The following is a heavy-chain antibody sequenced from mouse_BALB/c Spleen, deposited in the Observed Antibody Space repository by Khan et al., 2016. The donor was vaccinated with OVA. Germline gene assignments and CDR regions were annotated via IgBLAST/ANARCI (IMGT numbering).Heavy chain of an antibody. CDR3: ARSNYYGSGLYAMDY. J-gene: IGHJ4*01. Sequence: DLVKPGASVKLSCKASGYTFTSYWINWIKQRPGQGLEWIGRIAPGSGSDYYNDMFKGKATLTIDTSSSPAYIQVRSLSSEDSAVYFCARSNYYGSGLYAMDYWGQGTSVTVSS. D-gene: IGHD1-1*01. CDR2: IAPGSGSD. CDR1: GYTFTSYW. V-gene: IGHV1S41*01.